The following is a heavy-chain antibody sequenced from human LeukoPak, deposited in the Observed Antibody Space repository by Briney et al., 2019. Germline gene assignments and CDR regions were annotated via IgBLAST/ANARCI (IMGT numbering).Heavy chain of an antibody. Sequence: PGGSLRLSCTASGFTFGDYAMSWIRRPPGKGLEWIGEINHSGSTNYNPSLKSRVTISVDTSKNQFSLKLSSVTAADTAVYYCARDDYGVRTGYWGQGTLVTVSS. CDR1: GFTFGDYA. CDR3: ARDDYGVRTGY. V-gene: IGHV4-34*01. D-gene: IGHD4-17*01. CDR2: INHSGST. J-gene: IGHJ4*02.